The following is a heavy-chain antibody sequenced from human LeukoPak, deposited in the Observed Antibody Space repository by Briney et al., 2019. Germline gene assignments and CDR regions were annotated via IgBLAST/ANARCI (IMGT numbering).Heavy chain of an antibody. J-gene: IGHJ4*02. D-gene: IGHD1-1*01. CDR2: IIPIFGTA. Sequence: SVKVSCKASGSTFSSYAISWVRQAPGQGLEWMGGIIPIFGTANYAQKFQGRVTITADESTSTAYMELSSLRSEDTAVYYCATLDLGRTKSFDYWGQGTLVTVSS. CDR1: GSTFSSYA. CDR3: ATLDLGRTKSFDY. V-gene: IGHV1-69*13.